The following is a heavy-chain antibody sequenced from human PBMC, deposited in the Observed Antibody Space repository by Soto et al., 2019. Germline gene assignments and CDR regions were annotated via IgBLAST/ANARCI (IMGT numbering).Heavy chain of an antibody. CDR2: IWYDGSNK. D-gene: IGHD6-6*01. V-gene: IGHV3-33*01. CDR3: ARGSIAARPRGWFDP. J-gene: IGHJ5*02. CDR1: GLTFSSYG. Sequence: GGSLGLSCAASGLTFSSYGMHWVRQAPGKGLEWVAVIWYDGSNKYYADSVKGRFTISRDNSKNTLYLQMNSLRAEDTAVYYCARGSIAARPRGWFDPWGQGTLVTVSS.